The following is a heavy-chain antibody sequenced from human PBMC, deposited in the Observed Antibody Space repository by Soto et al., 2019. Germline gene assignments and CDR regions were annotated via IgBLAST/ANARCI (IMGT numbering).Heavy chain of an antibody. CDR1: GLTFSTFS. Sequence: EVKLVESGGGSVQPGGSLRLSCAASGLTFSTFSMNWVRQAPGRGLEWISYISGGGRPISYADSVKGRFTISRDNAKNSLYLQMDSLTDEDTAVYYCARDLGWAFDSWGQGTLVTVSS. V-gene: IGHV3-48*02. CDR3: ARDLGWAFDS. J-gene: IGHJ4*02. CDR2: ISGGGRPI. D-gene: IGHD6-19*01.